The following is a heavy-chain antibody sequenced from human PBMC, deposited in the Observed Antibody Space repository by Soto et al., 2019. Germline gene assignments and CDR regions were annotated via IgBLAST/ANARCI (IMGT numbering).Heavy chain of an antibody. D-gene: IGHD6-13*01. CDR3: ARAEWGSSYTQYYYALDV. V-gene: IGHV3-53*03. Sequence: SLRLSCAASGFTVSNNYISWVRQPPGKGLEWVSLIYSGGSTYYADSVKGRFTLSRDNSKNTVYLQMNSLRAEDTAVYYCARAEWGSSYTQYYYALDVWGQGTTVTVSS. J-gene: IGHJ6*02. CDR1: GFTVSNNY. CDR2: IYSGGST.